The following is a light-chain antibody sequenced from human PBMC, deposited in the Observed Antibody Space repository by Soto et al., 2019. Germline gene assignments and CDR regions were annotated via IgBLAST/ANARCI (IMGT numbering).Light chain of an antibody. CDR2: EVT. CDR1: SSDVGYYNY. Sequence: QSALTQPASVSGSPGQSITISCTGTSSDVGYYNYVSWYQQHPGKAPKLMIYEVTNRPSGVSNRFSGSKSGNTASLTISGLQAEDEADYYCISYTTTTPYVFGTGTKLTVL. V-gene: IGLV2-14*01. CDR3: ISYTTTTPYV. J-gene: IGLJ1*01.